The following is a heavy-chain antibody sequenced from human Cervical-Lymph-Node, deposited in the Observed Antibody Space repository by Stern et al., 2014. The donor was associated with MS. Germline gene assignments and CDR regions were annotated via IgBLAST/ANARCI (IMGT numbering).Heavy chain of an antibody. Sequence: QVQLQESGPGLVKPSQALSLTCTVSGGSISSSGYYWSWIRQPAGKGLEWIGRIHTRGSTKYNPSLKSRVTISLDTSKNQFSLKLPSVTAADTAVYFCAKDLAAADRTGFVFYYGLDVWGPGTTVTVSS. V-gene: IGHV4-61*02. CDR3: AKDLAAADRTGFVFYYGLDV. CDR2: IHTRGST. D-gene: IGHD6-13*01. J-gene: IGHJ6*02. CDR1: GGSISSSGYY.